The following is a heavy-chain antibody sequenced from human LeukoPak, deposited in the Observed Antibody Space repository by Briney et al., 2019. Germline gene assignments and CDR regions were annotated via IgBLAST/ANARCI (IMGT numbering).Heavy chain of an antibody. V-gene: IGHV3-48*01. J-gene: IGHJ4*02. CDR1: GFNFNGHG. Sequence: GGSLRLSCAASGFNFNGHGMIWVRQAPGKGLEWISYISPGSTTINSADSVKDRFTTSRDKAKSSVFLQMNSLRAEDTAVYYCARVRGPTVTTMYFDYWGQGTLVTVPP. CDR2: ISPGSTTI. D-gene: IGHD4-17*01. CDR3: ARVRGPTVTTMYFDY.